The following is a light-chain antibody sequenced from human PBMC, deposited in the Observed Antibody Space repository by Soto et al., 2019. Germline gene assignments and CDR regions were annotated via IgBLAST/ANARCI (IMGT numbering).Light chain of an antibody. J-gene: IGKJ1*01. CDR3: QHYNSYSPWT. CDR1: QTISSW. CDR2: KAS. Sequence: DIQMTQSPSSLSASVGDRVIITCRASQTISSWLAWYQQKPGKAPKLLIYKASTLKSGVPSRFSGSGSGTEFTLTISSLQPDDLATYYCQHYNSYSPWTFGQGTKVDIK. V-gene: IGKV1-5*03.